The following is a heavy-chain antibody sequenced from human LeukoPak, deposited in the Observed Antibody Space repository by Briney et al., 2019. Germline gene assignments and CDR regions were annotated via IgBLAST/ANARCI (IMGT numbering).Heavy chain of an antibody. D-gene: IGHD2-15*01. J-gene: IGHJ6*03. CDR3: ARGLKLGYCSGGSCNPGGYYYMDV. CDR2: ISAYNGNT. CDR1: GYTFTSYG. Sequence: GASVKVSCKASGYTFTSYGISWVRQAPGQGLEWMGWISAYNGNTNYAQKLQGRVTMTTDTSTSTAYMELRSLRSDDTAVYYCARGLKLGYCSGGSCNPGGYYYMDVWGKGTTVTISS. V-gene: IGHV1-18*01.